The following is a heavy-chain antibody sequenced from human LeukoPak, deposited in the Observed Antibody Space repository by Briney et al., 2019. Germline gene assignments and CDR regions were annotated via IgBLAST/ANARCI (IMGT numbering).Heavy chain of an antibody. J-gene: IGHJ4*02. CDR3: ARGRGIVDSYFDY. D-gene: IGHD3-22*01. CDR1: GGTFSSYA. V-gene: IGHV1-69*13. Sequence: SVKVSCKASGGTFSSYAISWVRQAPGQGLEWMGGIIPLFGTGNYAQKFQGRVTITADESTSTAYMELSSLRSEDTAVYYCARGRGIVDSYFDYWGQGTLVTVSS. CDR2: IIPLFGTG.